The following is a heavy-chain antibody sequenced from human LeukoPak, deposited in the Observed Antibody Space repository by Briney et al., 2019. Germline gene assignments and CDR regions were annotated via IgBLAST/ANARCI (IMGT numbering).Heavy chain of an antibody. CDR3: TSSGDYQGY. D-gene: IGHD4-17*01. J-gene: IGHJ4*02. CDR1: GFTFSGSA. V-gene: IGHV3-73*01. Sequence: GGSLRLSCAASGFTFSGSAMHWVRQASGKGLEWVGRIRSKANSYATAYAASVKGRFTISKDDSKNTAYLQMNSLKTEDAAVYYCTSSGDYQGYWGQGTLVTVSS. CDR2: IRSKANSYAT.